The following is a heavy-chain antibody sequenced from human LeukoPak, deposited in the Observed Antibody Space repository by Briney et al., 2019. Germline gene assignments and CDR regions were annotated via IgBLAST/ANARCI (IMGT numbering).Heavy chain of an antibody. Sequence: GGSLRLSCAASGFTFSSYSMNWVRQAPGKGLEWVSSISSSSSYIYYADSVKGRFTISRDNAKNSLYLQMNGLRAEDTAVYYCASILDPYCSSTSCTDYWGQGTLVTVSS. V-gene: IGHV3-21*01. CDR2: ISSSSSYI. CDR3: ASILDPYCSSTSCTDY. CDR1: GFTFSSYS. J-gene: IGHJ4*02. D-gene: IGHD2-2*01.